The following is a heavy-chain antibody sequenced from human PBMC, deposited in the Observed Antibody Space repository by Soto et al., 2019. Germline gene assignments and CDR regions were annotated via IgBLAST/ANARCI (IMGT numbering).Heavy chain of an antibody. Sequence: EVQLVESGGGLVQPGGSLRLSCAASRISFNYYWMTWVRQAPGKGLEWVANIKEDGSEKHYVDSVKGRFTISRDNAKNSLYLQMNNLRAEDTAVYYCARDTRESYSTGYRPSDLWGQGALVTVSS. V-gene: IGHV3-7*05. J-gene: IGHJ5*02. CDR1: RISFNYYW. CDR3: ARDTRESYSTGYRPSDL. D-gene: IGHD3-22*01. CDR2: IKEDGSEK.